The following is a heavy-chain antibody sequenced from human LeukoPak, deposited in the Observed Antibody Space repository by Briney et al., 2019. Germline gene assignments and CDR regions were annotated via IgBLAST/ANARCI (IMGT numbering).Heavy chain of an antibody. CDR3: ARDTSLDY. CDR1: GFTFSSYA. V-gene: IGHV3-30-3*01. D-gene: IGHD3-16*01. CDR2: ISYDGSNK. J-gene: IGHJ4*02. Sequence: GRSLGLSCAASGFTFSSYAMHWVRQAPGKGLEWVAVISYDGSNKYYADSVKGRFTISRDNSKNTLYLQMNSLRAEDTAVYYCARDTSLDYWGQGTLVTVSS.